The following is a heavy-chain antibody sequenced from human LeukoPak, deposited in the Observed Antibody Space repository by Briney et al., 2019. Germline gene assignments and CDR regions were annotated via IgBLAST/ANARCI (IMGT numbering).Heavy chain of an antibody. D-gene: IGHD2-15*01. Sequence: GASVKVSCKASGYTFTGYYMHWVRQAPGQGLEWMGWINPNSGGTNYAQKFQDRVTMTRDTYTSTVYMELSSLRSEDTAVYYCARDYGSGVTIYYWGQGTLVTVSS. CDR3: ARDYGSGVTIYY. V-gene: IGHV1-2*02. J-gene: IGHJ4*02. CDR1: GYTFTGYY. CDR2: INPNSGGT.